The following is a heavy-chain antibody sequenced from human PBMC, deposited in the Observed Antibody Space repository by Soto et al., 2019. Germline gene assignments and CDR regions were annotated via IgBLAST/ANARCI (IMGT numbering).Heavy chain of an antibody. CDR2: ISYDGSNK. CDR3: ARDPFYCGSGSSVGWFDP. CDR1: GFTFSSYA. V-gene: IGHV3-30-3*01. Sequence: QVQLVESGGGVVQPGRSLRLSCAASGFTFSSYAMHWVRQDPGKGLEWVAVISYDGSNKYYADSVKGRFTISRDNSKNMMYLQMNSLRGEDTAVYYCARDPFYCGSGSSVGWFDPWGQGTLVTVSS. J-gene: IGHJ5*02. D-gene: IGHD3-10*01.